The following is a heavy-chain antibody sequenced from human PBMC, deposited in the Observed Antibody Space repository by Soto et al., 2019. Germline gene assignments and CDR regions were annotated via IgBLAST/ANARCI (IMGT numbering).Heavy chain of an antibody. V-gene: IGHV1-46*01. CDR2: INPSGGTT. D-gene: IGHD2-15*01. CDR3: ARGPHIAVDHYKKYYFDY. Sequence: VASVEVSCKASGYTFTYNFMHWVRQAPGQGLEWMGIINPSGGTTRAAQKFQDRVTMTRDTSTSTVYMELNSLRSEDTAVYYCARGPHIAVDHYKKYYFDYWGQGTLVTVSS. CDR1: GYTFTYNF. J-gene: IGHJ4*02.